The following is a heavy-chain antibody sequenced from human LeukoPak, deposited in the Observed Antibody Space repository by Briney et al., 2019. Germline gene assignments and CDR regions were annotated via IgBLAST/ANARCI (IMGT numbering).Heavy chain of an antibody. D-gene: IGHD3-3*01. CDR1: GGSISSSSYY. Sequence: SETLSLTCTVSGGSISSSSYYWGWIRQPPGKGLEWIGSIYYSGSTYYNPSLKSRVTISVDTSKNQFSLKLSSVTAADTAVYYCARQRRYDFWSGYYNQHPSEFDPWGQGTLVTVSS. CDR2: IYYSGST. V-gene: IGHV4-39*01. J-gene: IGHJ5*02. CDR3: ARQRRYDFWSGYYNQHPSEFDP.